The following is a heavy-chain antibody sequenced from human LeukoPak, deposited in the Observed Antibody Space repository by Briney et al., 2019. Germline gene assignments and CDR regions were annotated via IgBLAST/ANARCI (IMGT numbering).Heavy chain of an antibody. Sequence: EASVKVSCKVSGYTLSDLAMHWVRQAPGKGLEWMGGLDPEDGEAIYAQPLQGRVTMTEDTSSDTAYMVLSSLRSGDTAVYYCATRNFGDYGAFDIWGQGTMVTVSS. V-gene: IGHV1-24*01. CDR2: LDPEDGEA. CDR3: ATRNFGDYGAFDI. CDR1: GYTLSDLA. D-gene: IGHD4-17*01. J-gene: IGHJ3*02.